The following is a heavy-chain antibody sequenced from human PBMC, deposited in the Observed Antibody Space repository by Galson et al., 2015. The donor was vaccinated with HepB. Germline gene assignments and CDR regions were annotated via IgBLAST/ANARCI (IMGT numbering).Heavy chain of an antibody. V-gene: IGHV1-69*06. D-gene: IGHD2-2*01. CDR3: ARDHGKIVVVPAANGMDV. CDR2: IIPIFGTA. Sequence: SVKVSCKASGGTFSSYAISWVRQAPGQGLEWMGGIIPIFGTANYAQKFQGRVTITADKSTSTAYMELSSLRSEDTAVYYCARDHGKIVVVPAANGMDVWGQGTTVTVSS. J-gene: IGHJ6*02. CDR1: GGTFSSYA.